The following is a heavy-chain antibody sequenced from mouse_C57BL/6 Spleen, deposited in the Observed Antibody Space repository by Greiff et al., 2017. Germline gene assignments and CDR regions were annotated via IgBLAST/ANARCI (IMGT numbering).Heavy chain of an antibody. J-gene: IGHJ2*01. CDR1: GYTFTSYW. V-gene: IGHV1-72*01. CDR3: ARGEANRPYYLDY. CDR2: IDPYSGST. Sequence: VQLQQPGAELVKPGASVKLSCKASGYTFTSYWMHWVKQRPGRGLEWIGRIDPYSGSTKYNEKFKSKATLTVDKPSSTADMQLSSLTSEDAAVYYCARGEANRPYYLDYWGQGTTLTVSS.